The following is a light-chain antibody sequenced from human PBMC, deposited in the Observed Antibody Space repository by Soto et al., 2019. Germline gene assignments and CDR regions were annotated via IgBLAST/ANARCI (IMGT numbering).Light chain of an antibody. CDR1: KNDIGVYDF. V-gene: IGLV2-8*01. CDR2: EVV. CDR3: KSYAVSNSYS. Sequence: QSVLTQLPSASGSPGQSVTTSCTGTKNDIGVYDFVSWYQHHPGKAPRLIIYEVVQRPSGVPDRFSGSKSGNTASLTVSGLQAADEADYFCKSYAVSNSYSFGSGTTATVL. J-gene: IGLJ1*01.